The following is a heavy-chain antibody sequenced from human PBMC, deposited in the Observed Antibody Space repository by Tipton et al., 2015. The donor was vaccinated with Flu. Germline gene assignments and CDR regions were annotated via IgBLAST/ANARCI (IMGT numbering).Heavy chain of an antibody. CDR1: GYTFTSYG. CDR3: ARSTAMVANYYYYYMDV. J-gene: IGHJ6*03. Sequence: QSGAEVKKPGASVKVSCKASGYTFTSYGISWVRQAPGQGLEWMGWISAYNGNTNYAQKLQGRVTMTTDTSTSTAYMELRSLRSDDTAVYYCARSTAMVANYYYYYMDVWGKGTTVTVSS. V-gene: IGHV1-18*04. CDR2: ISAYNGNT. D-gene: IGHD5-18*01.